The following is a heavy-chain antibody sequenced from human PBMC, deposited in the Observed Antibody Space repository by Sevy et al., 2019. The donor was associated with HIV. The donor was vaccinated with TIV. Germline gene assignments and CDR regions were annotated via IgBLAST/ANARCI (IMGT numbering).Heavy chain of an antibody. Sequence: GGSLRLSCAVSGFNFNIYSMSWVRQAPGKGLEWVLTLSFGCGKINYADSVKGRFIISRDDSTNTLYLQVNSLRAEDTDVYFCAREGCSRPHDYWGQGTLVTVSS. CDR3: AREGCSRPHDY. V-gene: IGHV3-23*01. D-gene: IGHD3-10*02. J-gene: IGHJ4*02. CDR2: LSFGCGKI. CDR1: GFNFNIYS.